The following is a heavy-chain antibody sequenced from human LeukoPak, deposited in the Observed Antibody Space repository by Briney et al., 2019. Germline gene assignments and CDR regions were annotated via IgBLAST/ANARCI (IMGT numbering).Heavy chain of an antibody. V-gene: IGHV3-74*01. D-gene: IGHD6-19*01. CDR3: AKPLSGWYSFDY. CDR1: GFTFSTYW. Sequence: PGGSLRLSCAASGFTFSTYWMHWVRQAPGKGLVWISRINRDGSGITYADSVKGRFTISRDNSKNTLYLQMSSLRAEDTAVYYCAKPLSGWYSFDYWGQGTLVTVSS. CDR2: INRDGSGI. J-gene: IGHJ4*02.